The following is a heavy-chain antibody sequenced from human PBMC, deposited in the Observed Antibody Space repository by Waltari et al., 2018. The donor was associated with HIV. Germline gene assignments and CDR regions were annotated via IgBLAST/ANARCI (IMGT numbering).Heavy chain of an antibody. CDR1: GYTFSAYN. V-gene: IGHV1-18*01. CDR2: ISGYNGNT. D-gene: IGHD3-10*01. CDR3: ARGVSIVRGVMIRGHMDV. J-gene: IGHJ6*02. Sequence: VQLVQSGAEMRKPGASVKVSCRASGYTFSAYNLSRGRQAPGQGLEWMGWISGYNGNTNYAQKFQGRVNMTTDTSTSTAHMELRSLRSDDTAVYYCARGVSIVRGVMIRGHMDVWGQGTTVTVSS.